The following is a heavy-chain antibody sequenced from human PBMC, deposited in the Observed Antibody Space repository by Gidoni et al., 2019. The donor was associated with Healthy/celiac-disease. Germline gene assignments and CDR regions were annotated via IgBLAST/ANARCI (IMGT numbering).Heavy chain of an antibody. Sequence: QVQLQESGPGLVKPSQTLSLPCTVSGGSIRSGGYYWSWIRQHPGKGLEWIGYIYYSGSTYYNPSLKSRVTISVDTSKNQFSLKLSSVTAADTAVYYCARGAPCSGGSCYSFPPIYWGQGTLVTVSS. D-gene: IGHD2-15*01. J-gene: IGHJ4*02. CDR2: IYYSGST. V-gene: IGHV4-31*03. CDR3: ARGAPCSGGSCYSFPPIY. CDR1: GGSIRSGGYY.